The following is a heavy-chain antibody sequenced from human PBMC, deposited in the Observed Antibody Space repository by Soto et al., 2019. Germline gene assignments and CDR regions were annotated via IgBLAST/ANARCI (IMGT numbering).Heavy chain of an antibody. CDR1: GFIFGDYA. CDR3: RGYGNYYGKDV. Sequence: EVQLVESGGGLVKPGRSLRLSCTGSGFIFGDYAMTWIRQAPVKGLEWGGLIRSRAKGGTTEFATSVKGRFTIARDDSKGIAYLQMNSLKSEDTAFYYWRGYGNYYGKDVWGQGTTVTVSS. CDR2: IRSRAKGGTT. D-gene: IGHD5-18*01. V-gene: IGHV3-49*05. J-gene: IGHJ6*02.